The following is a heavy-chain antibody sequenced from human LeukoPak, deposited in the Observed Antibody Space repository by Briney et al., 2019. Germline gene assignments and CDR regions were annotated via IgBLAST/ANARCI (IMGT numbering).Heavy chain of an antibody. Sequence: ASVKVSCKASGGTFSSYAISWVRQAPGQGLEWMGGIIPIFGTANYAQKFQGRVTITAGESTSTAYMELSSLRSEDTAVYYCARHTPTYCSSTSCYTAYYFDYWGQGTLVTVSS. CDR1: GGTFSSYA. D-gene: IGHD2-2*02. CDR2: IIPIFGTA. CDR3: ARHTPTYCSSTSCYTAYYFDY. V-gene: IGHV1-69*13. J-gene: IGHJ4*02.